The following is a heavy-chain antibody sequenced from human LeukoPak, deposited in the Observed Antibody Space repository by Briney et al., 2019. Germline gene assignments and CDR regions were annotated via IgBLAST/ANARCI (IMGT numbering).Heavy chain of an antibody. CDR1: GGSISSYY. CDR2: IYYSGST. D-gene: IGHD3-10*01. J-gene: IGHJ5*02. CDR3: ARAANYGSYNWFDP. Sequence: SETLSLTCAVSGGSISSYYWSWIRQPPGKGLEWIGYIYYSGSTNYNPSLTSRVTISVDTSKNQFSLKLNSVTAADTAVYYCARAANYGSYNWFDPWGQGTLVTVSS. V-gene: IGHV4-59*01.